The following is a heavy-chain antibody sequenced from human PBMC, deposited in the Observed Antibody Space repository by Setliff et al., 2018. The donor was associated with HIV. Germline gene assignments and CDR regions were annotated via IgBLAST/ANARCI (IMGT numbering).Heavy chain of an antibody. CDR3: ARYYYDSSGYINWFDP. CDR2: IYYSGST. Sequence: SETLSLTCTVSGGSISSGADYWSWIRQQPGKGIEWIGYIYYSGSTYYNPSLKSRVTISLDSSNNKFSLKLSSVTAADTAVYYCARYYYDSSGYINWFDPWGQGTVVTVSS. D-gene: IGHD3-22*01. CDR1: GGSISSGADY. V-gene: IGHV4-31*03. J-gene: IGHJ5*02.